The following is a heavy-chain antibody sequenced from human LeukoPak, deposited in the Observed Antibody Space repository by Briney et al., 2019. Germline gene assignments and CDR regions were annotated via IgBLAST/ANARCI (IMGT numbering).Heavy chain of an antibody. J-gene: IGHJ4*02. CDR2: IYSGGIT. V-gene: IGHV3-66*04. D-gene: IGHD6-13*01. Sequence: GLXWGAXIYSGGITYYADSVKGRFTISKDNSKNTLYLQMNSLRAEDTAVYYCARPQGCSSSWEAPWDHWGQGTLVTVSS. CDR3: ARPQGCSSSWEAPWDH.